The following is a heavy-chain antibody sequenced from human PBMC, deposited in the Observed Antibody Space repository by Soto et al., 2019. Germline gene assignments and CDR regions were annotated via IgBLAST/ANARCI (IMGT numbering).Heavy chain of an antibody. CDR1: GYTFTGYY. D-gene: IGHD5-18*01. J-gene: IGHJ5*02. CDR2: INPNSGGT. V-gene: IGHV1-2*02. CDR3: ARVSRDTAMVWNWFDP. Sequence: VASVKVSCKASGYTFTGYYMHWVRQAPGQGLEWMGWINPNSGGTNYAQKFQGRATMTRDTSISTAYMELSRLRSDDTAVYYCARVSRDTAMVWNWFDPWGQGTLVTVSS.